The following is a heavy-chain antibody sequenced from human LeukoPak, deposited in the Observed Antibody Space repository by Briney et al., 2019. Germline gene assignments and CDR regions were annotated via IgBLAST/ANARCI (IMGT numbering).Heavy chain of an antibody. J-gene: IGHJ4*02. V-gene: IGHV4-34*10. CDR3: AREPVPAAIQGPYYFDY. CDR1: GGSLSDYC. CDR2: MNHLMTT. D-gene: IGHD2-2*01. Sequence: SETLSLTCDVYGGSLSDYCWTWIRQTPGKGLEWIGHMNHLMTTNYNPSLESRVTMSVDTSKNQFSLKLSSVTAADTAVYYCAREPVPAAIQGPYYFDYWGQGTLVTVSS.